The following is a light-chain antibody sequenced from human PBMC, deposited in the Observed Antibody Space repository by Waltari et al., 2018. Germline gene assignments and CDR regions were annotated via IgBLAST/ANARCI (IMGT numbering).Light chain of an antibody. J-gene: IGKJ1*01. Sequence: EIVLTQSPGTLSLSPGERATLSCRASQSVSRWLAWYQQTPGQPPRLLIYGASSRATGIPDRFSGSGSGTDFSLTISRLEPEDFAVYYCQKYGTLPATFGQGTRVEVK. CDR1: QSVSRW. V-gene: IGKV3-20*01. CDR2: GAS. CDR3: QKYGTLPAT.